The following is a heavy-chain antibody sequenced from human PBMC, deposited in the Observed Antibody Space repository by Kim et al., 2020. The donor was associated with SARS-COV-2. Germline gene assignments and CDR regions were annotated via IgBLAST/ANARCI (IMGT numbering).Heavy chain of an antibody. CDR1: GFTFSSYA. CDR2: ISGSGGST. CDR3: AKGDDLYYDILTGYYPFRY. J-gene: IGHJ4*02. V-gene: IGHV3-23*01. D-gene: IGHD3-9*01. Sequence: GGSLRLSCAASGFTFSSYAMSWVRQAPGKGLEWVSAISGSGGSTYYADSVKGRFTISRDNSKNTLYLQMNSLRAEDTAVYYCAKGDDLYYDILTGYYPFRYWGQGTLVTVSS.